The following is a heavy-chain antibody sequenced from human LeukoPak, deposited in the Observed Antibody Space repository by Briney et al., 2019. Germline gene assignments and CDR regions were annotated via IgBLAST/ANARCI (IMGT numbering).Heavy chain of an antibody. J-gene: IGHJ6*03. Sequence: SETLSLTCTVSGGSISSHYWSWIRQPPGKGLEWIGYIYYSGSTNYNPSLKSRVTISVDTSKNQFSLKLSSVTAADTAVYYCARVRGVLYYYYYMDVWGKGTTVTVPS. CDR1: GGSISSHY. V-gene: IGHV4-59*11. CDR2: IYYSGST. D-gene: IGHD3-10*01. CDR3: ARVRGVLYYYYYMDV.